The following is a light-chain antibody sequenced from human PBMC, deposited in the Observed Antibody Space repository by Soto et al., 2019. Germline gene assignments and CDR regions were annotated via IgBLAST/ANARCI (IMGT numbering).Light chain of an antibody. CDR2: GAS. CDR3: QVYGYSPLPT. J-gene: IGKJ2*01. CDR1: QSVDVNY. V-gene: IGKV3-20*01. Sequence: EFVLTQSPGTLSLSPGERATLSCRASQSVDVNYLAWDQQKPGQAPRLLIYGASSRATGIPDRFSGSGSGKDFTLTISTLEPEEFAVCNCQVYGYSPLPTFGQGTRLEIK.